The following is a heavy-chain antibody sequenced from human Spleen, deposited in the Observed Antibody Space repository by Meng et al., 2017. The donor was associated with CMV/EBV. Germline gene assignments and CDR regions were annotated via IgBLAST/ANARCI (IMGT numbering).Heavy chain of an antibody. V-gene: IGHV3-23*03. D-gene: IGHD6-13*01. CDR1: GFTFSSYA. CDR2: IYRGGSST. J-gene: IGHJ4*02. CDR3: AKGVTAAAGPLDY. Sequence: GESLKISCAASGFTFSSYAMSWVRQAPGKGLEWVSVIYRGGSSTYYADSVKGRFTISRDNSKNTLYLQMNSLRAEDTAVYYCAKGVTAAAGPLDYWGQGTLVTVSS.